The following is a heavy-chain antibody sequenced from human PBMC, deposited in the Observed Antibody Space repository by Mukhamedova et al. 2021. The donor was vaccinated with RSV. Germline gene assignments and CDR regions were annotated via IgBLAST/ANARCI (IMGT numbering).Heavy chain of an antibody. V-gene: IGHV1-46*01. CDR3: ARTLLWFGELKYYGMDV. CDR2: INPSGGST. J-gene: IGHJ6*02. D-gene: IGHD3-10*01. Sequence: GLEWMGIINPSGGSTSYAQKFQGRVTMTRDTSTSTVYMELSSLRSEVTAVYYCARTLLWFGELKYYGMDVWGQGTTVTVSS.